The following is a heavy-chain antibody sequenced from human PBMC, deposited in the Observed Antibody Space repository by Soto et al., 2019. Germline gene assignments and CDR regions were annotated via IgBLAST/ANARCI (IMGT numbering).Heavy chain of an antibody. CDR3: ARHVVVPDAANYYYYYGMDV. Sequence: GSLKISLKGSWYSFTSYWISWVRQRPGEGLEWMGRIDPSDSYNNYSPSFQGHVTISADKSISTAYLQWSSLKASDTAMYYCARHVVVPDAANYYYYYGMDVWGQGTTVTVSS. J-gene: IGHJ6*02. CDR1: WYSFTSYW. CDR2: IDPSDSYN. D-gene: IGHD2-2*01. V-gene: IGHV5-10-1*01.